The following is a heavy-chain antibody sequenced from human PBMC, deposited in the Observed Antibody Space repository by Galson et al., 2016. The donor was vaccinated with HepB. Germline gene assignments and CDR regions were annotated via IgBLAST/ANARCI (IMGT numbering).Heavy chain of an antibody. CDR1: GFTFNTCG. J-gene: IGHJ4*02. CDR3: AKMSSGRPRAEFDY. D-gene: IGHD6-6*01. V-gene: IGHV3-23*01. Sequence: SLRLSCAASGFTFNTCGMSWVRQAPGKGLEWVSNISGSGSTTYYADSVKGRFTISRDNSMNTVYLQLSSMRGEDMAVYYCAKMSSGRPRAEFDYWGQGTLVTVSS. CDR2: ISGSGSTT.